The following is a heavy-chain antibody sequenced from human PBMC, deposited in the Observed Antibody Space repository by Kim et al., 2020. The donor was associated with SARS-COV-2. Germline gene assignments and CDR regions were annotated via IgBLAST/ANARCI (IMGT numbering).Heavy chain of an antibody. CDR2: IISIFGTA. Sequence: SVKVTCKASRGTFISYAISWLRQPPGQGRDWMGGIISIFGTANYAQKFQGRVTITAHECTSTAYMELRSLRPEGTGLYRCAVGHTYSRSPGFLDYWR. CDR1: RGTFISYA. D-gene: IGHD6-13*01. J-gene: IGHJ4*01. V-gene: IGHV1-69*13. CDR3: AVGHTYSRSPGFLDY.